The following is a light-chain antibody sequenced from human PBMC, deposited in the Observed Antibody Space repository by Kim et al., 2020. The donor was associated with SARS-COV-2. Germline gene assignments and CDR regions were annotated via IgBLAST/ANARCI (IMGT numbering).Light chain of an antibody. Sequence: SGSPGEGGTLSCRASESISNNLAWYQQIPGQGPRLLIYGASTRAAGIPARFSGSGSGTEFTLTISSLQSEDFAIFYCQQYNHWPLTFGGGTKVEIK. V-gene: IGKV3-15*01. CDR1: ESISNN. CDR2: GAS. J-gene: IGKJ4*01. CDR3: QQYNHWPLT.